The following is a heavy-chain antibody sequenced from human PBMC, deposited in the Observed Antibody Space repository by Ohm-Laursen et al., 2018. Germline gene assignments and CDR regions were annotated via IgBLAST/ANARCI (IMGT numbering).Heavy chain of an antibody. Sequence: SLRLSCSASGFTFSSYWMHWVRQAPGKGLVWVSRINSDGSSTSYADSVKGRFTISRDNAKNTLYLQMNSLRAEDTAVYYCARNGFGYYASGTYFHYYFGMDVWGQGTTVTVSS. CDR2: INSDGSST. J-gene: IGHJ6*02. V-gene: IGHV3-74*01. CDR3: ARNGFGYYASGTYFHYYFGMDV. CDR1: GFTFSSYW. D-gene: IGHD3-10*01.